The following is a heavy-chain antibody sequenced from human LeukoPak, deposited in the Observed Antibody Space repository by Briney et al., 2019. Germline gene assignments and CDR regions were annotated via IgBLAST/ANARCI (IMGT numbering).Heavy chain of an antibody. V-gene: IGHV3-30*01. D-gene: IGHD3-10*01. CDR3: ARDRVPPASGVFTYYMDV. CDR2: ISYDGSKK. CDR1: GFTFSSNA. J-gene: IGHJ6*03. Sequence: GRSLRLSCAASGFTFSSNAIHWVRQAPGKGLEWVAAISYDGSKKFYADSVKGRFTISRDNSKNTLYLQMNSLRAEDTAVYSCARDRVPPASGVFTYYMDVWGKGTTVIVSS.